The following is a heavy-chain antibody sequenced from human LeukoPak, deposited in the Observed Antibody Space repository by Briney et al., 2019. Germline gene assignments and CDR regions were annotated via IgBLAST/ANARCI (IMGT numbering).Heavy chain of an antibody. Sequence: SETLSLTCTVSGYSISTTYYWGWIRQPPGKGLEWIGSMHHSGSTNYNPSLKSRVTISVDTSKNQFSLKLSSVTAADTAVYYCARSRGSGSYYSSFNWFDPWGQGTLVTVSS. CDR3: ARSRGSGSYYSSFNWFDP. CDR2: MHHSGST. D-gene: IGHD3-10*01. V-gene: IGHV4-38-2*02. CDR1: GYSISTTYY. J-gene: IGHJ5*02.